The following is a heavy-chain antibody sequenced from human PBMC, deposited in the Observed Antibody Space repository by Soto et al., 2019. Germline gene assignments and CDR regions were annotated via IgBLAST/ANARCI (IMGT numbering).Heavy chain of an antibody. J-gene: IGHJ6*02. CDR3: ARDSIPYYYYYGMDV. V-gene: IGHV3-33*01. CDR1: GFTFNSYG. Sequence: GGSLRLSCAASGFTFNSYGMHWVRQAPGKGLEWVAVIWYDGSNKYYADSVKGRFTISRDNSKNTLYLQMNSLRAEDTAVYYCARDSIPYYYYYGMDVWGQGTTVTVSS. CDR2: IWYDGSNK. D-gene: IGHD2-2*02.